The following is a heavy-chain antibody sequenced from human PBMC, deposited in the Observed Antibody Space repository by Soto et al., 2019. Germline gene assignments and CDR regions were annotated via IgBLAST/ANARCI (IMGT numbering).Heavy chain of an antibody. Sequence: GGSLRLSCAASGFTFSSYDMHWVRQATGKGLEWVSAIGTAGDTYYPGSVKGRFTISRENAKNSLYLQMNSLRAGDTAVYYCARALSSGWYDYWGQGTLVTVSS. V-gene: IGHV3-13*01. J-gene: IGHJ4*02. CDR1: GFTFSSYD. D-gene: IGHD6-19*01. CDR2: IGTAGDT. CDR3: ARALSSGWYDY.